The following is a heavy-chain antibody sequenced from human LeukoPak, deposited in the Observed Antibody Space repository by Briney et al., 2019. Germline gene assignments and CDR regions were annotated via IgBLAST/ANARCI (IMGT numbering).Heavy chain of an antibody. D-gene: IGHD3-16*01. Sequence: SDALSLTCTVSGGSISGFYWTWIRQPPGKGLKWIGQIYYTGSADYNPSLKSRITISVDTSKNQISLMVRSVTAADTAVYHCARFGVNYDMDVWGQGTTVTVSS. CDR3: ARFGVNYDMDV. V-gene: IGHV4-59*01. CDR1: GGSISGFY. J-gene: IGHJ6*02. CDR2: IYYTGSA.